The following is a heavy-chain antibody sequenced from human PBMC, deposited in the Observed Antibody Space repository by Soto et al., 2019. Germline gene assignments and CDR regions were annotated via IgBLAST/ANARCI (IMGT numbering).Heavy chain of an antibody. CDR3: ARDHRVFAAGTVVVY. D-gene: IGHD6-13*01. J-gene: IGHJ4*02. V-gene: IGHV1-8*01. CDR2: MNPNSGNT. Sequence: ASVKVSCKASGYTFTSYDINWVRQATGQGLEWMGWMNPNSGNTGYAQKFQGRVTMTRNTSISTAYMELSSLRSEDTAVYYCARDHRVFAAGTVVVYWGQGTLVTVSS. CDR1: GYTFTSYD.